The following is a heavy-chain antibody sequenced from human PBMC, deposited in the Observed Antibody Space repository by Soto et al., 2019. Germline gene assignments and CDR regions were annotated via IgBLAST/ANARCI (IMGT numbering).Heavy chain of an antibody. CDR1: GFTFSSYA. Sequence: GGSLRLSCAASGFTFSSYAMSWVRQAPGKGLEWVSAISGSGGSTYYADSVKGRFTISRDNSKNTLYLQMNSLRAEDTAVYYCAKDLARAGKRVPAAMDNWFDPWGQGTLVTVSS. CDR3: AKDLARAGKRVPAAMDNWFDP. D-gene: IGHD2-2*01. V-gene: IGHV3-23*01. J-gene: IGHJ5*02. CDR2: ISGSGGST.